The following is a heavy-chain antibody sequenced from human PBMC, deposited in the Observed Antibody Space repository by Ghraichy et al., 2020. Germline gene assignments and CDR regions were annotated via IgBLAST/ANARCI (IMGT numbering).Heavy chain of an antibody. CDR3: ARDYTRTTYYDFWSGYYDY. V-gene: IGHV3-21*01. J-gene: IGHJ4*02. D-gene: IGHD3-3*01. CDR1: GFTFSSYS. Sequence: GGSLRLSCAASGFTFSSYSMNWVRQAPGKGLEWVSSISSSSSYIYYADSVKGRFTISRDNAKNSLYLQMNSLRAEDMAVYYCARDYTRTTYYDFWSGYYDYWGQGTLVTVSS. CDR2: ISSSSSYI.